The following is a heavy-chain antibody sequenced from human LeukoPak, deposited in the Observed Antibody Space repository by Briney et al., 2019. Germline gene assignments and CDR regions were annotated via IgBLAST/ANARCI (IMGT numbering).Heavy chain of an antibody. J-gene: IGHJ4*02. CDR3: AGGGDF. CDR1: GSPSRINE. V-gene: IGHV3-48*03. CDR2: ISSSGSTI. D-gene: IGHD3-10*01. Sequence: GGPLRLSGAAPGSPSRINEMNWVGKAQGKGLGWISYISSSGSTIYYADSVKGRFTISRDNAKNSLYLQMNSLRAEDTAVYYCAGGGDFWGQGTLVTVSS.